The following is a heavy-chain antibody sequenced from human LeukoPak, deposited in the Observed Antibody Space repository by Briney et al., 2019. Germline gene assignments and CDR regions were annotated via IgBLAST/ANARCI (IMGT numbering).Heavy chain of an antibody. CDR2: IYHSGST. V-gene: IGHV4-59*01. CDR3: ARVGGMTTINNAAFDI. Sequence: PSETLSLTCSVSGGSINSDYWNWIRQPPGKGLEWIGYIYHSGSTNYNPSLKSRVTISIDKSRKQFSLKLVSVTAADTAIYYCARVGGMTTINNAAFDIWGQGTMVTVSS. J-gene: IGHJ3*02. D-gene: IGHD5-24*01. CDR1: GGSINSDY.